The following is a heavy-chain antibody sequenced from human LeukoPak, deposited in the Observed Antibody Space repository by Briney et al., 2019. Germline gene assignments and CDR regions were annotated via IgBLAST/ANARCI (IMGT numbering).Heavy chain of an antibody. V-gene: IGHV1-2*02. J-gene: IGHJ4*02. D-gene: IGHD5-12*01. CDR1: GYTFTGYY. Sequence: ASVKVSCKASGYTFTGYYMHWVRQAPGQGLEWMGWINPNSGGTNYAQKFQGRVTMTRDTSISTAYTELSRLRSDDTAVYYCARGRGLGGIVATAPDYWGQGTLVTVSS. CDR3: ARGRGLGGIVATAPDY. CDR2: INPNSGGT.